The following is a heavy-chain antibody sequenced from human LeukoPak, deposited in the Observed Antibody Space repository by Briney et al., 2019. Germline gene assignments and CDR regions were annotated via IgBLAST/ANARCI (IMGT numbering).Heavy chain of an antibody. D-gene: IGHD3-10*02. CDR3: AMFPYYYYYYMDV. CDR1: GGTFSSYA. V-gene: IGHV1-69*01. J-gene: IGHJ6*03. CDR2: IIPIFGTA. Sequence: GSSVKVSCKASGGTFSSYAISWVRQAPGQGLEWMGGIIPIFGTANYAQKFQGRVTITADESTITAYMELSSLRSEDTAVYYCAMFPYYYYYYMDVWGEGTTVTVSS.